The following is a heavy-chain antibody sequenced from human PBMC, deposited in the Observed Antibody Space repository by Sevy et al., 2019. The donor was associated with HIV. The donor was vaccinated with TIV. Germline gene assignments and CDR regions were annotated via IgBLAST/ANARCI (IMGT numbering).Heavy chain of an antibody. CDR3: TRVEGAADWGMDV. V-gene: IGHV3-49*04. J-gene: IGHJ6*02. Sequence: GGSLRLSCRASGFTFDDYTMSWVRQAPGKGLEWVAFIRSKVYGGKTEYAASVKGRFTISRDESKSIAYLQMNSLKTEDTAVYYCTRVEGAADWGMDVWGQGTTVIVSS. D-gene: IGHD1-26*01. CDR1: GFTFDDYT. CDR2: IRSKVYGGKT.